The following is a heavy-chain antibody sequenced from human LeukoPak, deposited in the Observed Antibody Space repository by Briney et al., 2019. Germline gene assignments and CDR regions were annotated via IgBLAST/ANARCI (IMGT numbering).Heavy chain of an antibody. D-gene: IGHD3-10*01. CDR2: ISSRSSYI. CDR1: GFTFSNAW. J-gene: IGHJ5*02. CDR3: AKGSGRPNWFDP. Sequence: GGSLRLSCAASGFTFSNAWMSWVRQAPGKGLEWVPSISSRSSYIFYADSVKGRFTISRDNSKNTLYLQMNSLRAEDTAVYYCAKGSGRPNWFDPWGQGTLVTVSS. V-gene: IGHV3-21*04.